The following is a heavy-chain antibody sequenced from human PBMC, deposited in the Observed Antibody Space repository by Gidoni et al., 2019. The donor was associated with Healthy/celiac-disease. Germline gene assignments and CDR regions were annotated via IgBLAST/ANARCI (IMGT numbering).Heavy chain of an antibody. CDR1: GFTFSSYS. CDR3: ARDRQVVPAAAFDY. J-gene: IGHJ4*02. V-gene: IGHV3-21*01. Sequence: EVQLVESGGGLVKPGGSLRLSCAASGFTFSSYSMNWVRQAPGKGLEWVSSISSSSSDIYYADEVKGRFTISRDNAKNSLYLQRNSLRAEDKAGYYCARDRQVVPAAAFDYWGQGTLVTVSS. CDR2: ISSSSSDI. D-gene: IGHD2-2*01.